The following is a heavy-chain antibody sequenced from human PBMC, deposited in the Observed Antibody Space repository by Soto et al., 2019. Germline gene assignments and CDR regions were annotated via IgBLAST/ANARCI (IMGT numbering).Heavy chain of an antibody. Sequence: EVQLVESGGGLVQPGGSLRLSCAASGFTVSSNYMSWVRQAPGKGLEWVSVIYSGGSTYYADSVKGRFTISRDNSKNTLYLQMNSLRAEDTAVYYCARGYCTNGVCPIDYWGQGTPVTVSS. J-gene: IGHJ4*02. CDR3: ARGYCTNGVCPIDY. V-gene: IGHV3-66*01. CDR1: GFTVSSNY. CDR2: IYSGGST. D-gene: IGHD2-8*01.